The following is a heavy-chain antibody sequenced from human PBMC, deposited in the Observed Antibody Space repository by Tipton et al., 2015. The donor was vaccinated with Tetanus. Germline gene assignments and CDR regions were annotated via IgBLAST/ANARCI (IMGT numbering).Heavy chain of an antibody. CDR3: ARGVDRAKAGTD. Sequence: TLSLTCAVYGGSFSGYYCNWIRQSPGRGLEWIGEIHPSGSTYYNPSFTSRITLSQDTSKNQFSLKLNSVTAADTAVYYCARGVDRAKAGTDWGQGTLVTVSS. J-gene: IGHJ4*02. V-gene: IGHV4-34*01. D-gene: IGHD5-18*01. CDR2: IHPSGST. CDR1: GGSFSGYY.